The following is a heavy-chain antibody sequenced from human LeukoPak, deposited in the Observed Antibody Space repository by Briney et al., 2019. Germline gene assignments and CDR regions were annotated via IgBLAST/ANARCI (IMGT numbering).Heavy chain of an antibody. V-gene: IGHV1-2*06. Sequence: GASVKVSCKASGGTFSSYAINWVRQAPGQGLEWMGRINPNSGGTNYAQKFQGRVTMTRGTSINTAYMELSRLRSDDTAVYYCARVGDGLNDAFDIWGQGTMVTVSS. CDR2: INPNSGGT. CDR3: ARVGDGLNDAFDI. CDR1: GGTFSSYA. D-gene: IGHD5-24*01. J-gene: IGHJ3*02.